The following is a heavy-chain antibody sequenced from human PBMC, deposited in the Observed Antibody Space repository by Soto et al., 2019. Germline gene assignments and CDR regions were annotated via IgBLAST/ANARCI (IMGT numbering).Heavy chain of an antibody. J-gene: IGHJ5*02. CDR2: IYPGDSDT. Sequence: GESLKISCKGSGYSFTSYWIGWVRQMPGKGLEWMGIIYPGDSDTRYSPSFQGQVTISADKSISTAYLQWSSLKASDTAMYYCARRPAGGYGSGSYYKGSDWFDPWGQGTLVTVSS. CDR1: GYSFTSYW. CDR3: ARRPAGGYGSGSYYKGSDWFDP. V-gene: IGHV5-51*01. D-gene: IGHD3-10*01.